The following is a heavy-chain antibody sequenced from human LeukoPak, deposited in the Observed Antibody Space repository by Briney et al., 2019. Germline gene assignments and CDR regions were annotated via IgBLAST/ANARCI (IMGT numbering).Heavy chain of an antibody. CDR2: ISGSGGST. D-gene: IGHD3-9*01. CDR1: GFTFSSYA. J-gene: IGHJ4*02. V-gene: IGHV3-23*01. CDR3: AKDPASPFAGLYFDWLSEGFDY. Sequence: AGGSLRLSCAASGFTFSSYAMSWVRQAPGKGLEWVSAISGSGGSTYYADSVKGRFTISRDNSKNTLYLQMNSLRAEDTAVYYCAKDPASPFAGLYFDWLSEGFDYWGQGTLVTVSS.